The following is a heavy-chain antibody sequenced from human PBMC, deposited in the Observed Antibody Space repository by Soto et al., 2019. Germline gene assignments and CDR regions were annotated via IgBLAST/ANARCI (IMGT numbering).Heavy chain of an antibody. D-gene: IGHD2-15*01. CDR1: GFTFSSYS. CDR3: ARDQNIVVVVAATLGYYYGMDV. V-gene: IGHV3-48*02. Sequence: GGSLRLSCAASGFTFSSYSMNWVRQAPGKGLEWVSYISSSSSTIYYADSVKGRFTISRDNAKNSLYLQMNSLRDEDTAVYYCARDQNIVVVVAATLGYYYGMDVWGQGTTVTVSS. CDR2: ISSSSSTI. J-gene: IGHJ6*02.